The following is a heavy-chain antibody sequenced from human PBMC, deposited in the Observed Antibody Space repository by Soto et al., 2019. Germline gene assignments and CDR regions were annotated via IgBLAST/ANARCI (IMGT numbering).Heavy chain of an antibody. CDR2: ISSSSSYI. J-gene: IGHJ4*02. CDR3: ARVTGYPNEFDY. D-gene: IGHD3-9*01. Sequence: GGSLRFSCAASGFTFSSYSMNWVRQAPGKGLEWVSSISSSSSYIYYADSVKGRFTISRDNAKNSLYLQMNSLRAEDTAVYYCARVTGYPNEFDYWGQGTLVTVSS. CDR1: GFTFSSYS. V-gene: IGHV3-21*01.